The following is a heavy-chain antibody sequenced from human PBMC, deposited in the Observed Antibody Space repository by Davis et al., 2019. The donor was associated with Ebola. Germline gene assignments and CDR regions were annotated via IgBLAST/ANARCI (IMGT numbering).Heavy chain of an antibody. D-gene: IGHD5-12*01. CDR2: INWNGGSS. CDR1: GFTFDDYA. J-gene: IGHJ4*02. CDR3: AKSVLRGYSGALDH. V-gene: IGHV3-20*04. Sequence: GESLKISCAASGFTFDDYAMTWVRQAPGKGLEWVSGINWNGGSSGYADSVKGRFTISRDNTKNSLYLQMNSLRAEDTAVYYCAKSVLRGYSGALDHWGQGTLVTVSS.